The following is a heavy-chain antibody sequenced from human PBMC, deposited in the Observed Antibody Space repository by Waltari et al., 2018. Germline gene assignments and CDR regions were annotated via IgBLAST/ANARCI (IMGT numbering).Heavy chain of an antibody. Sequence: EVQLVESGGGLVKPGGSLRLSCAASGFTFSSYSMNWVRQAPGKGLEWVSSISSSSSYIYYADSVKGRFTISRDNAKNSLYLQMNSLRAEDTAVYYCARDRHDYGDYSDAFDIWGQGTMVTVSS. CDR2: ISSSSSYI. V-gene: IGHV3-21*01. J-gene: IGHJ3*02. D-gene: IGHD4-17*01. CDR1: GFTFSSYS. CDR3: ARDRHDYGDYSDAFDI.